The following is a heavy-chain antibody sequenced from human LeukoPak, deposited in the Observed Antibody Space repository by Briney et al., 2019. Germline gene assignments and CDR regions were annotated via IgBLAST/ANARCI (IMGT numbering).Heavy chain of an antibody. Sequence: GGSLRLSCAASGFTFSSYSMNWVRQAPGKGLEWVSAISGSGAGTYYADSVKGRFTTSRDNSKDTLYLQMNSLRAEDTAVYYCAKVYYYDSSGCYYHYYYYMDVWGKGTTVTVSS. CDR2: ISGSGAGT. V-gene: IGHV3-23*01. CDR3: AKVYYYDSSGCYYHYYYYMDV. CDR1: GFTFSSYS. J-gene: IGHJ6*03. D-gene: IGHD3-22*01.